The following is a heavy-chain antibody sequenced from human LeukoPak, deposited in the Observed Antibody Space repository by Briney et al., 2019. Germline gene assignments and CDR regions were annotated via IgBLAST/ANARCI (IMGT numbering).Heavy chain of an antibody. Sequence: SVKVSCKASGGTFSSYAISWVRQAPGQGLEWMGRIIPILGIANYAQKFQGRVTITADKSTSTAYMELSRLRSDDTAVYYCARDFIGIRITMVRGGGGDYWGQGTLVTVSS. J-gene: IGHJ4*02. D-gene: IGHD3-10*01. CDR1: GGTFSSYA. CDR2: IIPILGIA. V-gene: IGHV1-69*04. CDR3: ARDFIGIRITMVRGGGGDY.